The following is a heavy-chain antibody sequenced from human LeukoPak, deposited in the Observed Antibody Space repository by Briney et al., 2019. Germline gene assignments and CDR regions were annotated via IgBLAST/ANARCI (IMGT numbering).Heavy chain of an antibody. V-gene: IGHV3-21*01. Sequence: AGGSLRLSCAASGFTFSSYSMNWVRQAPGKGLEWVSSISSSSSYIYYADSVKGRFTISRDNAKNSLYLQMNSLRAEDTAVYYCARDPEYYDSSDYGDYWGQGTLVTVSS. J-gene: IGHJ4*02. CDR3: ARDPEYYDSSDYGDY. CDR2: ISSSSSYI. D-gene: IGHD3-22*01. CDR1: GFTFSSYS.